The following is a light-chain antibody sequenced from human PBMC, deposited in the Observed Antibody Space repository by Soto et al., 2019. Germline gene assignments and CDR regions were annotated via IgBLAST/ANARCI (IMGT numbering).Light chain of an antibody. CDR3: QQSYSTPAIT. V-gene: IGKV1-39*01. CDR2: AEP. J-gene: IGKJ5*01. Sequence: DIQMTQSPSSFFASVGDKVTITCRASQSISAHLNWYQQKPGKAPKLLIYAEPSLQSGGPSSLSGSGSGTDFTLTISSLQPEDFATYYCQQSYSTPAITFGQGTRLEIK. CDR1: QSISAH.